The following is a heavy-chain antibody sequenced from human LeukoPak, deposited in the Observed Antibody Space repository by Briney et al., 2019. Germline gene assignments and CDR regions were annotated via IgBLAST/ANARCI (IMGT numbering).Heavy chain of an antibody. D-gene: IGHD6-19*01. Sequence: KPGGSLRLSCAASGFTFSSYCMNWVRQAPGKGLEWVSSISSSSSYIYYADSVKGRFTISRDNAKNSLYLQMNSQRAEDTAVYYCRRATLDSSGWCLDYWGQGTMVTVSS. CDR1: GFTFSSYC. CDR3: RRATLDSSGWCLDY. CDR2: ISSSSSYI. V-gene: IGHV3-21*01. J-gene: IGHJ4*02.